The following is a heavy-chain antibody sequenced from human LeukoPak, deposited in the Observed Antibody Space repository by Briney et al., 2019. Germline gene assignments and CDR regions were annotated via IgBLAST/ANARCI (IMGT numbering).Heavy chain of an antibody. CDR1: GGSVSSGSYY. J-gene: IGHJ4*02. D-gene: IGHD3-16*01. Sequence: ASETLSLNCTVSGGSVSSGSYYWSWIRQPPGKGLEWIGYINYSGNTNYNPSLKSRVTISVDTSKNQFSLKLTSVTAADTAVYYCARGRLNGLGYWGQGTLVTVSS. CDR3: ARGRLNGLGY. CDR2: INYSGNT. V-gene: IGHV4-61*01.